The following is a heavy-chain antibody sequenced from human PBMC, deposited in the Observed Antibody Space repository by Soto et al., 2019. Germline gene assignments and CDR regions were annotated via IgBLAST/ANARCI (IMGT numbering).Heavy chain of an antibody. CDR3: ERDLEYRYGLANFDN. CDR1: GDSVSSNSAA. CDR2: TYYRSKWYN. J-gene: IGHJ4*02. Sequence: SQTLSLTCAISGDSVSSNSAAWNWIRQSPSRGLEWLGRTYYRSKWYNDYAVSVKSRITINPDTSKNQFSLQLNSVTPEDTAVYNCERDLEYRYGLANFDNWGQGPGVTVS. V-gene: IGHV6-1*01. D-gene: IGHD5-18*01.